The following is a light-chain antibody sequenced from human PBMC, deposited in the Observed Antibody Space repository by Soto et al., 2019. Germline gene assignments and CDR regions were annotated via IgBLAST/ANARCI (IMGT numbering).Light chain of an antibody. CDR2: GAS. J-gene: IGKJ1*01. Sequence: EIVLTQSPGTLSLSPWERATLSCRASQSVSSSYLAWYQQKPGQAPRLLIYGASSRATGIPDRFSGSGSGTDFTLTISRLEPEDFVVYYCQQYGSSPLTFGQGTKVDIK. CDR1: QSVSSSY. CDR3: QQYGSSPLT. V-gene: IGKV3-20*01.